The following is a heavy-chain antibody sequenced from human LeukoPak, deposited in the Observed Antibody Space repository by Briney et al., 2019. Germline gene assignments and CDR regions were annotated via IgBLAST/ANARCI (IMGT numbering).Heavy chain of an antibody. Sequence: PGRSLRLSCAASGFTFSTYAMSWVRQAPGKGLEWVSVISGSGGSTYYADSVKGRFTISRDNSKNTLYLQMNSLRAEDTAVYYCAKGTTTLVVTKIDYWGQGTLVTVSS. V-gene: IGHV3-23*01. CDR3: AKGTTTLVVTKIDY. D-gene: IGHD4-23*01. J-gene: IGHJ4*02. CDR1: GFTFSTYA. CDR2: ISGSGGST.